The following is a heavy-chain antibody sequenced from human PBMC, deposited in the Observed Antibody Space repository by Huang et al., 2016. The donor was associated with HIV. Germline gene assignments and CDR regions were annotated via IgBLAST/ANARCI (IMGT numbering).Heavy chain of an antibody. V-gene: IGHV4-34*02. D-gene: IGHD2-21*02. CDR1: GGSLRDHY. Sequence: QVQLQQWGAGLLKPSGALSLKCAVYGGSLRDHYWTWIRLSPGKRLEWIGELNHLGLSTYNSSLRSRVTMSVDMSKNQFSLNLTSLTAADTAVYYCARPRMTATSSDSTWSFFDSWGQGTLVSVSS. CDR2: LNHLGLS. CDR3: ARPRMTATSSDSTWSFFDS. J-gene: IGHJ4*02.